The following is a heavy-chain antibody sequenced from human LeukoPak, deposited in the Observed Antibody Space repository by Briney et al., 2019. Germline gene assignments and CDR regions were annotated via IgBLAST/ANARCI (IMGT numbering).Heavy chain of an antibody. D-gene: IGHD3-3*01. CDR2: IYTSGST. Sequence: SETLSLTCTVSGGSISSYYWSWIRQPAGKGLEWIGRIYTSGSTNYNPSLKSRVTISVDTSKNQFSLNLSSVTAADTAVYYCARGQNYDFWSGYSFDYWGQGTLVTVSS. J-gene: IGHJ4*02. V-gene: IGHV4-4*07. CDR1: GGSISSYY. CDR3: ARGQNYDFWSGYSFDY.